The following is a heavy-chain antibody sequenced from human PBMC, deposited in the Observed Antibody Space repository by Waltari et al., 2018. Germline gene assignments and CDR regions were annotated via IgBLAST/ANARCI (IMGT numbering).Heavy chain of an antibody. J-gene: IGHJ6*02. CDR2: ISWNSGSI. CDR1: GFTFDDYA. V-gene: IGHV3-9*01. CDR3: AKEIRQYDILTGYYNSSIGDYGMDV. Sequence: EVQLVESGGGLVQPGRSLRLSCAASGFTFDDYAMHWVRQAPGKGLEWFSGISWNSGSIGYADSVKGRFTIARDNAKNSLYLQMNSLRAEDTALYYCAKEIRQYDILTGYYNSSIGDYGMDVWGQGTTVTVSS. D-gene: IGHD3-9*01.